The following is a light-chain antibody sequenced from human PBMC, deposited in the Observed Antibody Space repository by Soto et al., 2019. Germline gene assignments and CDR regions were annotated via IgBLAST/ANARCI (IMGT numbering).Light chain of an antibody. J-gene: IGKJ2*01. CDR3: QLHGDSPPGYT. Sequence: EIVLTQSPGTLSLSPGERATLSCRASQSISSSYLAWYQQKPGQAPRLLIYGVSNRATGIPDRFSGSGSGTDFTLTISRLEPEDCAVYYCQLHGDSPPGYTFGQGTKLEIK. V-gene: IGKV3-20*01. CDR2: GVS. CDR1: QSISSSY.